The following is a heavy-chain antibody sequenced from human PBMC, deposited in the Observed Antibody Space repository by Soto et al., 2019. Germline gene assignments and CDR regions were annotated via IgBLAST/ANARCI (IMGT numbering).Heavy chain of an antibody. CDR1: GGTFSSYA. V-gene: IGHV1-69*13. CDR2: IIPIFGTA. D-gene: IGHD3-3*01. CDR3: ARGKYYDFWSGYYTGMTWFDP. J-gene: IGHJ5*02. Sequence: SVKVSCKASGGTFSSYAISWVRQAPGQGLEWMGGIIPIFGTANYAQKFRGRVTITADESTSTAYMELSSLRSEDTAVYYCARGKYYDFWSGYYTGMTWFDPWGQGTLVTVSS.